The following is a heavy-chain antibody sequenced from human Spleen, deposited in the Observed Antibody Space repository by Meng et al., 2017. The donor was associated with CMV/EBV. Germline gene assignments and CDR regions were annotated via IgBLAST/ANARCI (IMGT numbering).Heavy chain of an antibody. CDR1: GFSFTSYW. Sequence: GESLKISCAASGFSFTSYWMHWVRQTPGKGLVWVSLINIDGSSTDYADSVKGRFTMSRDNARNTLYLQMNSLRAEDTAVYYCAKDYVMGGYYYGMDVWGQGTTVTVSS. CDR2: INIDGSST. J-gene: IGHJ6*02. V-gene: IGHV3-74*01. CDR3: AKDYVMGGYYYGMDV. D-gene: IGHD2-8*01.